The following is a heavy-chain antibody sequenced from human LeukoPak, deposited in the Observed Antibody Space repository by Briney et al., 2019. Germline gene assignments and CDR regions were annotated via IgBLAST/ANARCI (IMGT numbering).Heavy chain of an antibody. V-gene: IGHV4-59*01. CDR2: VYYSGST. Sequence: SETLSLTCAVYGGSFSGYYWSWIRQPPGKGLEWIGYVYYSGSTNYNPSLKSRVTISVDTSRNQFSLKLSSVTAADTAVYYCARSELLWFGRVNSGFDYWGQGTLVTVSS. D-gene: IGHD3-10*01. CDR1: GGSFSGYY. CDR3: ARSELLWFGRVNSGFDY. J-gene: IGHJ4*02.